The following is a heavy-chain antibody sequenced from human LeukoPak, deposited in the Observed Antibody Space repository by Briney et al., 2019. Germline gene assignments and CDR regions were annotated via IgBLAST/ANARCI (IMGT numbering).Heavy chain of an antibody. Sequence: ASVKVSCKASGYTFTSYGISWVRQAPGQGLEWMGWISAYNGNTNYAQKLQGRVTMTTDTSTSTAYMELRSLRSDDTAVYYCAREIGDGSGVNWFDPWGQGTLVTVSS. V-gene: IGHV1-18*01. CDR3: AREIGDGSGVNWFDP. D-gene: IGHD3-10*01. J-gene: IGHJ5*02. CDR2: ISAYNGNT. CDR1: GYTFTSYG.